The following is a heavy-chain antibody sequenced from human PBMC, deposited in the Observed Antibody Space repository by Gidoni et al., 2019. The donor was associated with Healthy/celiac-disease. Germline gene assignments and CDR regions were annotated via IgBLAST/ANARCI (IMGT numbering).Heavy chain of an antibody. Sequence: EVQLLESGGGLVQPGGSLRLSCSASGFTFSSYAMSWVRQAPGKGLEWVSAISGSGGSTYYADSVKGRFTISRDNSKNTLYLQMNSLRAEDTAVYYCDAGGAVAGSHWGQGTLVTVSS. CDR3: DAGGAVAGSH. CDR1: GFTFSSYA. D-gene: IGHD6-19*01. J-gene: IGHJ4*02. V-gene: IGHV3-23*01. CDR2: ISGSGGST.